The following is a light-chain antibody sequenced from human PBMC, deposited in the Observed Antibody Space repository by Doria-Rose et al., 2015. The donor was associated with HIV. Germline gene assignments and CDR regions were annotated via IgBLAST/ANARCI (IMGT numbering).Light chain of an antibody. CDR2: DAS. Sequence: MTQSPSSLSVSVGDRVTISCQASRDIYILLNWYQQKSTSAPELLIYDASTLEEGVPSRFSGGGSGTHFTLTIDDLQPEDIATYYCQQYDTRISTTFGPGTRL. CDR3: QQYDTRISTT. J-gene: IGKJ5*01. V-gene: IGKV1-33*01. CDR1: RDIYIL.